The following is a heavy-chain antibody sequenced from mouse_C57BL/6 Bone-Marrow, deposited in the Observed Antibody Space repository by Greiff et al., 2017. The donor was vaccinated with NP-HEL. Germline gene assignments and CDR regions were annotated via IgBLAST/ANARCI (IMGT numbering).Heavy chain of an antibody. V-gene: IGHV1-81*01. CDR2: IYPRSGNT. CDR1: GYTFTSYG. D-gene: IGHD1-1*01. Sequence: QVQLKESGAELARPGASVKLSCKASGYTFTSYGISWVKQRTGQGLEWIGEIYPRSGNTYYNEKFKGKATLTADKSSRTAYMELRSLTAEDSAVYFCAIYYGSYWGQGTLVTVSA. J-gene: IGHJ3*01. CDR3: AIYYGSY.